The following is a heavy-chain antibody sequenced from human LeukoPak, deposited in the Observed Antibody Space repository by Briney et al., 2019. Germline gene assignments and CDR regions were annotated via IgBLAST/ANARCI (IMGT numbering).Heavy chain of an antibody. CDR1: GGTFSSYA. Sequence: ASVKVSCKASGGTFSSYAISWVRQAPGQGLEWMGIINPSGGSTSYAQKFQGRVTMTRDTSTSTVYMELSSLRSEDTAVYYCARSSYYDFWSGQPYYYYYMDVWGKGTTVTVSS. J-gene: IGHJ6*03. CDR2: INPSGGST. CDR3: ARSSYYDFWSGQPYYYYYMDV. V-gene: IGHV1-46*03. D-gene: IGHD3-3*01.